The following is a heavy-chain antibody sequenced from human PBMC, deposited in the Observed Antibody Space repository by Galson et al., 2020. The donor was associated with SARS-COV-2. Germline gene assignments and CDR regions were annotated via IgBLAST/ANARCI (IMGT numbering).Heavy chain of an antibody. D-gene: IGHD1-1*01. V-gene: IGHV4-59*01. CDR1: GGSISGYY. Sequence: ASETLSLTCTVSGGSISGYYWSWIRQPPGKGLEWIGYISYTGSTKYHPSLRSRVSISVDTSKNQFSLKLSSVTAADTAIYYCARGVDYLPRYWTYGLDVWGQGTTVIVSS. CDR2: ISYTGST. J-gene: IGHJ6*02. CDR3: ARGVDYLPRYWTYGLDV.